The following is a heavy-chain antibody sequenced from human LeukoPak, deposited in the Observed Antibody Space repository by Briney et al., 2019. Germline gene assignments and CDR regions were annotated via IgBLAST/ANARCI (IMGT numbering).Heavy chain of an antibody. CDR1: AFTVSSNY. Sequence: PGGSLRLSCAASAFTVSSNYTSWVRQAPGKGLAWVSVLYSGGNTYYADSVKGRFTISRDNSKNMLFLQMNSLRAEDTAVYYCARVGRGDTYGYVDYWGQGTLLTVSS. D-gene: IGHD5-18*01. J-gene: IGHJ4*02. CDR3: ARVGRGDTYGYVDY. V-gene: IGHV3-66*01. CDR2: LYSGGNT.